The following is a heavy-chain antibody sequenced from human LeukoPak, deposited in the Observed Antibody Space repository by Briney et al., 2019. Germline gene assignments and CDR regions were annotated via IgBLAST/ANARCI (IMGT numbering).Heavy chain of an antibody. D-gene: IGHD3-3*01. CDR3: ARGHWSGYTYTWSAP. Sequence: ASVKVSCKASGYTFTSYDINWVRQTTGQGLEWMGWMNPNSGNTGYAQKFQGRVTMTRTTSISTAYMELNSLKSEDTAVYYCARGHWSGYTYTWSAPWARGPWSPSPQ. J-gene: IGHJ5*02. V-gene: IGHV1-8*01. CDR2: MNPNSGNT. CDR1: GYTFTSYD.